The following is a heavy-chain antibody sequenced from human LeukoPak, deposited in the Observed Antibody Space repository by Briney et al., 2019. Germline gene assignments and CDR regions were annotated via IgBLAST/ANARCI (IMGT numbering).Heavy chain of an antibody. V-gene: IGHV3-23*01. D-gene: IGHD3-3*01. CDR1: GFTFSSYA. CDR2: ISGSGGST. CDR3: AKGITIFGVSGAFDI. Sequence: AGGSLRLSCAASGFTFSSYAMSWVRQAPGKGLEWVSAISGSGGSTYYADSVKGRFTISRDNSKNTLYLQMNSLRAEDTAVYYCAKGITIFGVSGAFDIWGQGTMVTVSS. J-gene: IGHJ3*02.